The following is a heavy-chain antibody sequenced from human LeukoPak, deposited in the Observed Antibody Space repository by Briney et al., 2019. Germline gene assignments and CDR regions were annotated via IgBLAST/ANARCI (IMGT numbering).Heavy chain of an antibody. D-gene: IGHD2-2*01. CDR2: IYHSGST. Sequence: PSGTLSRTCAVSGGSISSSNWWSWVRQPPGKGLERIGEIYHSGSTNYNPSLKSRVTISVDKSKNQFSLKLSSVTAADTAVYYCASVGSSTSCVDYWGQGTLVTVSS. CDR1: GGSISSSNW. V-gene: IGHV4-4*02. J-gene: IGHJ4*02. CDR3: ASVGSSTSCVDY.